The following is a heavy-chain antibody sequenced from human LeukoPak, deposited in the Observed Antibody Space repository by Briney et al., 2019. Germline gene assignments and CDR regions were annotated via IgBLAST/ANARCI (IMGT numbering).Heavy chain of an antibody. Sequence: GGSLRLSCPASGFTFRSYAMHWVRQAPGKRLEYVSAISSNGGSTYYAKSVKGRFTISRDNSKNTLYLQMGSLRAEDMAVYYCARAYYYDSSGYSYDYWGQGTLVTVSS. V-gene: IGHV3-64*01. CDR3: ARAYYYDSSGYSYDY. CDR2: ISSNGGST. CDR1: GFTFRSYA. D-gene: IGHD3-22*01. J-gene: IGHJ4*02.